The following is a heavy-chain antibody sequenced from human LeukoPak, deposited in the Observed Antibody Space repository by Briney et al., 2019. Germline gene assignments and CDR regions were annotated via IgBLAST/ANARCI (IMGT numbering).Heavy chain of an antibody. D-gene: IGHD3-22*01. J-gene: IGHJ5*02. V-gene: IGHV4-61*02. CDR2: IYTSGST. CDR3: ARDTYYYDSSAYYHNWFDP. Sequence: SETLSLXCTVSGGSISSGNYYWSWIRQPAGKGLEWIGRIYTSGSTNYNPSLKSRVTISVDTSKNQFSLKLTSVTAADTAVYYCARDTYYYDSSAYYHNWFDPWGQGTLVTVSS. CDR1: GGSISSGNYY.